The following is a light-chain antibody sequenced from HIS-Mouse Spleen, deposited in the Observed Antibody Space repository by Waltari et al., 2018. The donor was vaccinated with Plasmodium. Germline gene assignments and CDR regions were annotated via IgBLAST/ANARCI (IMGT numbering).Light chain of an antibody. CDR3: QQYNSHVT. CDR1: QSISSW. Sequence: DIQMTQSPSTLSASVGGRVTITCLASQSISSWLAWYPQKPGKAPKLLIYKASSLESGVPSRFSGSGSGTEFTLTISSLQPDDFATYYCQQYNSHVTFGQGTKLEIK. J-gene: IGKJ2*01. CDR2: KAS. V-gene: IGKV1-5*03.